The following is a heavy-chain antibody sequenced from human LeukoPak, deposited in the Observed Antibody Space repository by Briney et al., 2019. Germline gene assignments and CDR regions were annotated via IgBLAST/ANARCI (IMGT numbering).Heavy chain of an antibody. CDR2: IWHDGSEK. D-gene: IGHD2-2*01. J-gene: IGHJ5*02. V-gene: IGHV3-33*01. CDR1: GFTFSDYG. CDR3: ARVVPAAGNWFDP. Sequence: GGSLRLSCAASGFTFSDYGMHWVRQAPGKGLEWVAVIWHDGSEKYYGDAVKGRFTISRDDSKNTLHLQMNSLRPEDTGVYYCARVVPAAGNWFDPWGQGTLVTVSS.